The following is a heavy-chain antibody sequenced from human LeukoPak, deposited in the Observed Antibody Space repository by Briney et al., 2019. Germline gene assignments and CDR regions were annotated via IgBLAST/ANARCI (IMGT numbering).Heavy chain of an antibody. J-gene: IGHJ6*02. CDR2: FDPEDGET. D-gene: IGHD3-10*01. Sequence: ASVKVSCKVSGYTLTELSMHWVRQAPGKGLEWMGGFDPEDGETIYAQKFQGRVTMTTDTSTSTAYMELRSLRSDDTAVYYCARERLLGFSIPYYYGMDVWGQGTTVTVSS. CDR1: GYTLTELS. V-gene: IGHV1-24*01. CDR3: ARERLLGFSIPYYYGMDV.